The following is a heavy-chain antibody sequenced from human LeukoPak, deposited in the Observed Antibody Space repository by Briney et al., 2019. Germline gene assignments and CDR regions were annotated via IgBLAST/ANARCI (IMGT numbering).Heavy chain of an antibody. J-gene: IGHJ4*02. D-gene: IGHD3-9*01. CDR2: ISAYKGNT. V-gene: IGHV1-18*01. Sequence: GASVKVSCKASGYTFTSYGISWVRQAPGQGLEWMGWISAYKGNTNYAQKPQGRVTMTTDTPTSTAYMELRSLRSDGTAVYYCARFYYDILTGYDYYFDSWGQGTLVTVSS. CDR1: GYTFTSYG. CDR3: ARFYYDILTGYDYYFDS.